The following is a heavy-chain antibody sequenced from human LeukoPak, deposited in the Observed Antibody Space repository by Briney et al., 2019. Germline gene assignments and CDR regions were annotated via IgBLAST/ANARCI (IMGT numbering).Heavy chain of an antibody. J-gene: IGHJ3*02. Sequence: GGSLRLSCAVSGFTFSSYGMHWVRQAPGKGLEWVAFIQYDGSNKKYADSVKGRFTISRDNSKSTLYLQMNSLRAEDTAVYYCAAEGRIAAEVAFDIWGQGTMVTVSS. CDR1: GFTFSSYG. V-gene: IGHV3-30*02. CDR3: AAEGRIAAEVAFDI. CDR2: IQYDGSNK. D-gene: IGHD6-13*01.